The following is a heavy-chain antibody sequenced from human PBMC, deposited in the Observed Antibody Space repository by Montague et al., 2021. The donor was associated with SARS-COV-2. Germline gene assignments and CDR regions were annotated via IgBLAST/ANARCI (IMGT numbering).Heavy chain of an antibody. Sequence: SETRSLTCAVYGGSFSGYYWSWIRQPPGKGLGWIGEINHSGSTNYNPSLKSRVTISVDTSKNQFSLKLSSVTAADTAVYYCARGSVDIVVVVAATPPYFDYWGQGTLVTVSS. CDR3: ARGSVDIVVVVAATPPYFDY. D-gene: IGHD2-15*01. CDR2: INHSGST. V-gene: IGHV4-34*01. CDR1: GGSFSGYY. J-gene: IGHJ4*02.